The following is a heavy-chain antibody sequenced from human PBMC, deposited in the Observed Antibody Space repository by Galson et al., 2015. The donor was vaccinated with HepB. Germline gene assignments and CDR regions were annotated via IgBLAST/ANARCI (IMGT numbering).Heavy chain of an antibody. Sequence: SVKVSCKASGYTFTGYYMHWVRQAPGQGLEWMGWINPNSGGTNYAQKFQGRVTMTRDTSISTAYMELSRLRSDDTAVYYCARVRWELAGWFDPWGQGTLVTVSS. CDR3: ARVRWELAGWFDP. J-gene: IGHJ5*02. V-gene: IGHV1-2*02. CDR1: GYTFTGYY. D-gene: IGHD1-26*01. CDR2: INPNSGGT.